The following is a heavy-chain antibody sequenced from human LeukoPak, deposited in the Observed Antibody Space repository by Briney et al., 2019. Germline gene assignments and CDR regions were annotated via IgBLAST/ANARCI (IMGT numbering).Heavy chain of an antibody. CDR1: GFTVSSNF. D-gene: IGHD6-13*01. Sequence: GGTLRLSCAASGFTVSSNFMSWVRQAPGKGLEWVSLIYSGGSTYYADSVKGRFTISRDNSKNTLYLQMNSLRAEDTAVYYCARDAAAQQLVHYFDYWGQGTLVTVSS. CDR3: ARDAAAQQLVHYFDY. J-gene: IGHJ4*02. V-gene: IGHV3-53*01. CDR2: IYSGGST.